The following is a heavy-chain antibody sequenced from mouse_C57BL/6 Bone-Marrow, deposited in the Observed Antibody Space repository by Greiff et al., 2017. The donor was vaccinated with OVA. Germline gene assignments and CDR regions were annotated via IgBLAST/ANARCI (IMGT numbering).Heavy chain of an antibody. D-gene: IGHD2-3*01. CDR3: ERSRWLLVYAMDY. V-gene: IGHV1-26*01. CDR2: INPNNGGT. J-gene: IGHJ4*01. Sequence: EVQLQQSGPELVKPGASVKISCKASGYTFTDYYMNWVKQSHGKSLEWIGDINPNNGGTSYNQKFKGKATLTVDKSSSTAYMELRSLTSEDSAVYYCERSRWLLVYAMDYWGQGTSVTVSS. CDR1: GYTFTDYY.